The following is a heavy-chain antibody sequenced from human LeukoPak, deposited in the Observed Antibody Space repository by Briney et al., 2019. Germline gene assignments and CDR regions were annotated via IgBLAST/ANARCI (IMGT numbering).Heavy chain of an antibody. J-gene: IGHJ4*02. CDR2: INPSGGGT. CDR3: ATTKSCGGDCYYFDY. V-gene: IGHV1-46*01. CDR1: GYTFTKYY. D-gene: IGHD2-21*02. Sequence: ASVKVSCKASGYTFTKYYMHWVRQAPGQGLEWMGLINPSGGGTSYALKFQGRFTMTRDTSTNTAYMQLSSLRSEDTAVFYCATTKSCGGDCYYFDYWGQGTLVSVSS.